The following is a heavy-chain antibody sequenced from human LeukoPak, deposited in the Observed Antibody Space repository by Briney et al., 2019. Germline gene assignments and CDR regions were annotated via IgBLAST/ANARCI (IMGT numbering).Heavy chain of an antibody. CDR2: IYYSGST. Sequence: SETLSLTCTVSGGSISSYYWSWIRQPPGKGLEWIGYIYYSGSTNYNPSLKSRVTISVDTSKNQFSLKLSSVTAADTAVYYCARKTGWFDPWGQGTLVTVSS. D-gene: IGHD1-14*01. CDR3: ARKTGWFDP. J-gene: IGHJ5*02. CDR1: GGSISSYY. V-gene: IGHV4-59*01.